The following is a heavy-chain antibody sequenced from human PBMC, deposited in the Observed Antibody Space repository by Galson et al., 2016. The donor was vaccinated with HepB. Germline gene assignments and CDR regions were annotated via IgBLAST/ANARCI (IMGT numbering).Heavy chain of an antibody. Sequence: SVKVSCKASGGTFRSYGISWVRQAPGQGLEWMGGIIPMYGASNYAQKFQDRLTITADESTSTAYMEMSSLRSEDTAIYFCARTFYNNRLDGPKRMWGQGTLVTVSS. CDR1: GGTFRSYG. CDR2: IIPMYGAS. J-gene: IGHJ4*02. V-gene: IGHV1-69*13. D-gene: IGHD3-10*01. CDR3: ARTFYNNRLDGPKRM.